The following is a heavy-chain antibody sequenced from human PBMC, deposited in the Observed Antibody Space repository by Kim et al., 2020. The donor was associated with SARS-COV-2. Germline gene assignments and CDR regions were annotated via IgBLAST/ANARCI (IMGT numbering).Heavy chain of an antibody. Sequence: GGSLRLSCAASGFTFSSYAMHWVRQAPGKGLEWVAVISYDGSNKYYADSVKGRFTISRDNSKNTLYLQMNSLRAEDTAVYYCARGLPSSGWQSPPVLVNWYFDLWGRGTLVTVSS. CDR1: GFTFSSYA. J-gene: IGHJ2*01. CDR3: ARGLPSSGWQSPPVLVNWYFDL. D-gene: IGHD6-19*01. V-gene: IGHV3-30*04. CDR2: ISYDGSNK.